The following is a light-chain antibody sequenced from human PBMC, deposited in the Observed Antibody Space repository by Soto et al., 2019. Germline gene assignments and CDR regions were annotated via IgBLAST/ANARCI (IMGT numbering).Light chain of an antibody. CDR3: QVWYSSSDHPV. Sequence: SYELTQPPSVSVAPGQTARITCGGNNSGSKSVHWYQQKPGQAPMLVVYDDSDRPSGIPERFSGSNSGNTATLTISRVEAGDEAEYYWQVWYSSSDHPVFCGGTKLTVL. J-gene: IGLJ2*01. CDR1: NSGSKS. V-gene: IGLV3-21*02. CDR2: DDS.